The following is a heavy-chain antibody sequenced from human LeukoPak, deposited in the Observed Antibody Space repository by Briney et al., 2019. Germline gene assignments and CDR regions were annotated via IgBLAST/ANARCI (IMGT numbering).Heavy chain of an antibody. CDR1: GFTVSSNY. J-gene: IGHJ4*02. D-gene: IGHD3-10*01. V-gene: IGHV3-66*01. CDR3: AAYTVRGDLGY. CDR2: IYSGGST. Sequence: GGSLRLSCAASGFTVSSNYMSWVRQAPGKGLEWVSVIYSGGSTYYADSVKGRFTISRDNSKNTLYLQMNSLRAEDTAVYYCAAYTVRGDLGYWGQGTLVTVSS.